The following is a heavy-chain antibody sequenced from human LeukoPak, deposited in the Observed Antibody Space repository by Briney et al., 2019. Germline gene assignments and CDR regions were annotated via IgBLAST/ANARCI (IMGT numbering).Heavy chain of an antibody. CDR1: GFIVSSNF. D-gene: IGHD1-14*01. J-gene: IGHJ4*02. CDR3: ARDGNDGFDY. CDR2: IKQDGSEK. V-gene: IGHV3-7*05. Sequence: GGSLRLSCAASGFIVSSNFMSWVRQAPGKGLEWVANIKQDGSEKYYVDSVKGRFTISRDNAKNSMYLQMNSLRAEDTAVYYCARDGNDGFDYWGQGTLVTVSS.